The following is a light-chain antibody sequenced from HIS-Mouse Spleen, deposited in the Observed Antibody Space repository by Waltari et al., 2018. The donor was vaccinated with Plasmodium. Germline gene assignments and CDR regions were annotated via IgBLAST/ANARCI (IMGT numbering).Light chain of an antibody. CDR2: AAS. V-gene: IGKV1-39*01. J-gene: IGKJ1*01. CDR3: QQNYNTWT. Sequence: DIQMTQSPSSLSASVGDRVNITCRASQSISSYLNWYQQKPGKAPKLLIYAASSLRSGVPSRFSGSGSGTDFTLTISSLQPEDFATYYCQQNYNTWTFGQGTKVEIK. CDR1: QSISSY.